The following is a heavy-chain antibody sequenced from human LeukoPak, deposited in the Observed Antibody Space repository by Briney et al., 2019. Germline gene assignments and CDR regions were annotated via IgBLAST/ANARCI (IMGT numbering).Heavy chain of an antibody. Sequence: GGSLRLSCAASGFTVSSNYMSWVRQAPGKGLEWVSSISSSSSYIYYADSVEGRFTISRDNAKNSLYLQMNSLRAEDTAVYYCAATSKQLPLVFVYWGQGTLVTVSS. J-gene: IGHJ4*02. D-gene: IGHD6-13*01. V-gene: IGHV3-21*01. CDR3: AATSKQLPLVFVY. CDR1: GFTVSSNY. CDR2: ISSSSSYI.